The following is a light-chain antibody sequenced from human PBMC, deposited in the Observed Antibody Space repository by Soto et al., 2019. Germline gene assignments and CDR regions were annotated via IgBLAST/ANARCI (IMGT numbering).Light chain of an antibody. CDR1: QTVTNDY. Sequence: EVVFTQSPGTLSLSPGERVTLSCRASQTVTNDYLAWYQQKDGQAPRLLIYDASTRATGVTDRFSGSGSGTDFTLTISRLEPEEFAVYYCQQYGSSPWTVGQGTKVEIK. CDR3: QQYGSSPWT. V-gene: IGKV3-20*01. CDR2: DAS. J-gene: IGKJ1*01.